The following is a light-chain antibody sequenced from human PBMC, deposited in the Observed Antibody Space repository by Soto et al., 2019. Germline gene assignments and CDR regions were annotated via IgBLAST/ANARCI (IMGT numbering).Light chain of an antibody. CDR2: DAS. CDR1: QXXSSY. V-gene: IGKV3-11*01. J-gene: IGKJ4*01. CDR3: QQRSNWHPT. Sequence: EIVLTQSPXXXSLSPGXRAXXXXXASQXXSSYLAWYQQKPGQAPRLLIYDASNRATGIPARFSGSGSGTDFTLTISSLEPEDFAVYYCQQRSNWHPTFGGGTKVEIK.